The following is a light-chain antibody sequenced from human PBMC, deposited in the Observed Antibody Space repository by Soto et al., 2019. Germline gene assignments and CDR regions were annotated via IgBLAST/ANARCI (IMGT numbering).Light chain of an antibody. CDR3: QQYGSSPFT. CDR2: GAS. CDR1: QSFRSSY. J-gene: IGKJ3*01. Sequence: EIVLTQSPGTLSLSPGERATRSCRASQSFRSSYLAWYQQKPGQAPRLLIYGASSRATGIPDRFSGSGSGTDFTLTISRLEPEDFAVYYCQQYGSSPFTFGPGTKVDIK. V-gene: IGKV3-20*01.